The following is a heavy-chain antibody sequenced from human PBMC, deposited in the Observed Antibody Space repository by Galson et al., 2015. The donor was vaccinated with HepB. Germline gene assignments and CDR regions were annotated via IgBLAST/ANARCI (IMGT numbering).Heavy chain of an antibody. J-gene: IGHJ3*02. CDR1: GLTFSSSW. D-gene: IGHD2-2*01. CDR3: ARFKYELFDAFDI. CDR2: INTDGTIT. V-gene: IGHV3-74*01. Sequence: PRPPRAASGLTFSSSWMHWVRHLPGKGLAWVSRINTDGTITTYAEAVKGRFTIPRDNAKNTLYLQMNSLRAEDTAVYYCARFKYELFDAFDIWGQGTVVTVSS.